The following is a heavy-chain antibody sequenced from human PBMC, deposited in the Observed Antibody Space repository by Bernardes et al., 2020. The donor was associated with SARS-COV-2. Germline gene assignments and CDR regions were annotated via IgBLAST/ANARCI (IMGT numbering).Heavy chain of an antibody. CDR3: AREPEMSTIDY. Sequence: SETLSLTCTVSGGSISGYYWSWLRQPPGKGLECIGYIFYTGSTNYNPSLKSRVTISVYTSKNQFSLNLSSVTAADTAVYYCAREPEMSTIDYWGQGTLVTVSS. V-gene: IGHV4-59*01. CDR1: GGSISGYY. J-gene: IGHJ4*02. D-gene: IGHD3-9*01. CDR2: IFYTGST.